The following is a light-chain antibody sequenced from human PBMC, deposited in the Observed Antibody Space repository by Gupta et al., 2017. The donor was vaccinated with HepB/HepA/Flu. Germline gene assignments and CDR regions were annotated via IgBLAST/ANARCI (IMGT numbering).Light chain of an antibody. J-gene: IGKJ1*01. CDR3: QQGHTSRT. CDR1: QSINTY. CDR2: SAS. Sequence: DIQMTQSPSSLSASVGDRVTITCRASQSINTYLNWYQHKPGKAPKLLIHSASTLQRGVASRFSGSGAGTHFTLSSNGLHPEDFANYYSQQGHTSRTFGPGTTVEI. V-gene: IGKV1-39*01.